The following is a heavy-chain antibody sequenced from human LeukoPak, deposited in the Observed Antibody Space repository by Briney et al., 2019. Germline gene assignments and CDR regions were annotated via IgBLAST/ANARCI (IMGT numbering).Heavy chain of an antibody. D-gene: IGHD1-1*01. Sequence: GGSLRLSCAASGFTFSSYSMNWVRQAPGKGPGWVSSIFGSGAKTYYADSVKGRFTISRDNSKNTVYLQMNGLRVDDTARYYCMKDRVPDNGWSFDIWGQGTIITVSA. V-gene: IGHV3-23*01. J-gene: IGHJ3*02. CDR2: IFGSGAKT. CDR3: MKDRVPDNGWSFDI. CDR1: GFTFSSYS.